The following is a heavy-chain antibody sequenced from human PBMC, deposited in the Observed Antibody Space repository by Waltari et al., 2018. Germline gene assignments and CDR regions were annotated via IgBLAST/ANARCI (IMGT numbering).Heavy chain of an antibody. CDR2: ISSGASTI. D-gene: IGHD1-26*01. Sequence: EVQLVESGGGLVQPGGSLSLCCAASGFTFRNYELNWVRQAPGKGLEWVSYISSGASTIFYAGSVKGRFTISRDNAKNSVYLEMNSLRADDTAIYYCARGEGGANEYWGQGTLVTVSS. J-gene: IGHJ4*01. CDR1: GFTFRNYE. CDR3: ARGEGGANEY. V-gene: IGHV3-48*03.